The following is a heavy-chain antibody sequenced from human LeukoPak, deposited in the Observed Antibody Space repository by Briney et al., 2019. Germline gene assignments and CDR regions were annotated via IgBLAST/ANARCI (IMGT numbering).Heavy chain of an antibody. D-gene: IGHD3-10*01. V-gene: IGHV3-23*01. CDR3: VKLTYGSGTYGAFDY. CDR1: GFTFSSYG. Sequence: GGSLRLSCAASGFTFSSYGMSWVRQAPGKGLEWVSGIRGSGDITFYADSVKGRFTISRDNSKNTLYLQMNSLRAEDTAVYYCVKLTYGSGTYGAFDYWGQGTLVTVST. J-gene: IGHJ4*02. CDR2: IRGSGDIT.